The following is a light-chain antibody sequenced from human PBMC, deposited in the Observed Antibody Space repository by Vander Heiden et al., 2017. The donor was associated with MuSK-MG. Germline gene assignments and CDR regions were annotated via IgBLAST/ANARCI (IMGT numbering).Light chain of an antibody. CDR1: HSHPGRNF. Sequence: QSVLTQAPSASRTPGQRVILSCSGSHSHPGRNFVYWYPQLPGAASKLLLPRNEQRPSGVPDGLSGSESGTSAALAISGLRSEDEADYYCAAWDDSLSGHWVFGGGTKLTVL. CDR2: RNE. J-gene: IGLJ3*02. CDR3: AAWDDSLSGHWV. V-gene: IGLV1-47*01.